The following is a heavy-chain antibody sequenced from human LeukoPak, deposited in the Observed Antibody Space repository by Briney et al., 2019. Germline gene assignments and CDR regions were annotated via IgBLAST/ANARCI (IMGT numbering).Heavy chain of an antibody. D-gene: IGHD6-6*01. Sequence: ASVKVSCKASGGTFSSYAISWVRQAPGQGLEWMGGIIPIFGTANYAQKFQGRVTITADESTSTAYMELSSLRSEDTAVYYCARPGHSSIAARLLFDIWGQGTMVTVSS. CDR1: GGTFSSYA. CDR2: IIPIFGTA. J-gene: IGHJ3*02. V-gene: IGHV1-69*13. CDR3: ARPGHSSIAARLLFDI.